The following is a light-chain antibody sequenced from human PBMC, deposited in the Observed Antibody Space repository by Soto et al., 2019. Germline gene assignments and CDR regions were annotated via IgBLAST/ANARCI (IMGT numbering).Light chain of an antibody. V-gene: IGKV1-27*01. J-gene: IGKJ1*01. CDR1: QGISNY. CDR2: AAS. Sequence: DIQMTQSPSSLTASVGDRVTIPCRASQGISNYLAWYQQKPGKVPKLLIYAASTLQSGVPSRFSGSGSGTDFTLTISSLQPEDVASYYCQKYNSAPRTFGQGTKVDI. CDR3: QKYNSAPRT.